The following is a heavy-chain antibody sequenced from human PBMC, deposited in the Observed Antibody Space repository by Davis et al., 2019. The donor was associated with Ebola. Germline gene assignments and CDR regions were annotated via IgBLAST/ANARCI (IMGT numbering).Heavy chain of an antibody. D-gene: IGHD6-19*01. V-gene: IGHV1-8*01. CDR3: ARAHKVAGTTDY. CDR1: GYTFTSYD. Sequence: ASVKVSCKASGYTFTSYDINWVRQATGQGLEWMGWMNPNSGNTGYAQKFQGRVTMTRNTSISTAYMELSSLRSEDTAVYYCARAHKVAGTTDYWGQGTLVTVSS. J-gene: IGHJ4*02. CDR2: MNPNSGNT.